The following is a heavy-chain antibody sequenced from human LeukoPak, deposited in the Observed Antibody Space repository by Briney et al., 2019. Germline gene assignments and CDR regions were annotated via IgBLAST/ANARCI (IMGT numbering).Heavy chain of an antibody. Sequence: GGSLRLSCAASGFTFSSYSMNWVRQAPGKGLEWVSSISSSSSYIYYADSVKGRFTISGDNAKNSLYLQMNSLRAEDTAVYYCARILYGVYAFDIWGQGTMVTVSS. CDR2: ISSSSSYI. D-gene: IGHD4-17*01. CDR1: GFTFSSYS. J-gene: IGHJ3*02. V-gene: IGHV3-21*01. CDR3: ARILYGVYAFDI.